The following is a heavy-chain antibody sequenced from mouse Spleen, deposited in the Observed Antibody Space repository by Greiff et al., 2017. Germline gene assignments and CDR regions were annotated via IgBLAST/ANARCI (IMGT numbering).Heavy chain of an antibody. J-gene: IGHJ4*01. CDR2: ISSGGGST. D-gene: IGHD2-1*01. CDR3: ARDGGNYDDYAMDY. V-gene: IGHV5-12-1*01. Sequence: VQRVESGGGLVKLGGSLKLSCAASGFTFSSYYMSWVRQTPEKRLEWVATISSGGGSTYYPDSVKGRFTISRDNAKNTLYLQMSSLNSEDTAVYYCARDGGNYDDYAMDYWGQGTSVTVSS. CDR1: GFTFSSYY.